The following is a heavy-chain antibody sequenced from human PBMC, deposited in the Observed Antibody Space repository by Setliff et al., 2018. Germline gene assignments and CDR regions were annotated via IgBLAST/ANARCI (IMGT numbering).Heavy chain of an antibody. Sequence: SETLSLTCTVSGGSISSGGYYWSWIRQHPGKGLEWIGYIYYSGSTYYNPSLKSRVTISVDTSKNQFSLKLSSVTAADTAVYYCARVSMVIAIRNAFDIWGQGTMVIVS. V-gene: IGHV4-31*03. J-gene: IGHJ3*02. CDR2: IYYSGST. CDR3: ARVSMVIAIRNAFDI. CDR1: GGSISSGGYY. D-gene: IGHD2-21*01.